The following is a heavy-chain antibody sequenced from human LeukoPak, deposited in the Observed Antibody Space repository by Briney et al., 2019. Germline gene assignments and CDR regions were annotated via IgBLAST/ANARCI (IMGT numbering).Heavy chain of an antibody. D-gene: IGHD3-10*01. CDR3: ARVRRVRGVITGSRKWEVNVNWFDP. V-gene: IGHV1-8*01. CDR1: GYTFTSYD. CDR2: MDPNSGNT. J-gene: IGHJ5*02. Sequence: ASVKVSCKASGYTFTSYDINWVRQATGQGLEWMGWMDPNSGNTGYAQKFQGRATMTRNTSISTAYMELSSLRSEDTAVYYCARVRRVRGVITGSRKWEVNVNWFDPWGQGTLVTVSS.